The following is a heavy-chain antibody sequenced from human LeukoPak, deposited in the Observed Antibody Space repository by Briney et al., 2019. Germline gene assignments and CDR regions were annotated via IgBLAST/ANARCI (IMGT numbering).Heavy chain of an antibody. CDR2: IIPIFGTA. CDR1: GGTFSSYA. CDR3: ARHGVMIFGVVSKRRGWFDT. J-gene: IGHJ5*02. V-gene: IGHV1-69*13. Sequence: ASVKVSCKASGGTFSSYAISWVRQAPGQGLEWMGGIIPIFGTANYAQKFQGRVTITADESTSTAYMELSSLRSEDTAVYYCARHGVMIFGVVSKRRGWFDTWGQGTLVTVSS. D-gene: IGHD3-3*01.